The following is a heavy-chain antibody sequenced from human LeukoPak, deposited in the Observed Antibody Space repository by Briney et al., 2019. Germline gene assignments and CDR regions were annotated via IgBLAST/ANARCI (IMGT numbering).Heavy chain of an antibody. CDR1: GFTFSSYA. CDR2: ISYDGSNK. V-gene: IGHV3-30-3*01. D-gene: IGHD2-21*02. CDR3: ARAPGYCGGDCYDSYYFDY. J-gene: IGHJ4*02. Sequence: GRSLRLSCAASGFTFSSYAMHWVRQAPGKGLEWVAVISYDGSNKYYADSVKGRFTISRDNSKNALYLQMNSLRAEDTAVYYCARAPGYCGGDCYDSYYFDYWGQGTLVTVSS.